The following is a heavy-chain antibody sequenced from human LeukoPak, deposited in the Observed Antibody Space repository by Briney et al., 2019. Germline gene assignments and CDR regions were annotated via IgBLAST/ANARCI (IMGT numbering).Heavy chain of an antibody. CDR2: VSGYTGDT. Sequence: ASVKVSCKASGYTFISFGFCWMRQAPGQRLEWMGWVSGYTGDTNYAQKFQGRVTMTTDTSTSTAYMELRSLRSDDTAVYYCARDLSTVGPIFFDYWGQGTLVTVSS. J-gene: IGHJ4*02. CDR1: GYTFISFG. D-gene: IGHD1-26*01. V-gene: IGHV1-18*01. CDR3: ARDLSTVGPIFFDY.